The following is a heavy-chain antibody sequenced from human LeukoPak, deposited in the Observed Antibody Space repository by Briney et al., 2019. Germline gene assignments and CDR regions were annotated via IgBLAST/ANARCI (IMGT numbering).Heavy chain of an antibody. CDR2: IYSGGST. CDR1: GFTVSSNY. Sequence: GGSLRLSCAASGFTVSSNYMSWVRQAPGKGLEWVSVIYSGGSTYYADSVKGRFTISRDNSKNTLYLQMNSLRAEDTAVYYCAREPRTYYDFWSDMDVWGKGTTVTVSS. D-gene: IGHD3-3*01. CDR3: AREPRTYYDFWSDMDV. V-gene: IGHV3-66*01. J-gene: IGHJ6*03.